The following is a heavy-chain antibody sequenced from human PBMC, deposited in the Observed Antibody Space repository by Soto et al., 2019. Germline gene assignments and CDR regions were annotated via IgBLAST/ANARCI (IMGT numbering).Heavy chain of an antibody. CDR2: IYSGGSA. J-gene: IGHJ4*02. CDR3: ATTLYGSGTYYSSYPPLE. V-gene: IGHV3-66*01. Sequence: GGSLRLSCAASGFTFSTYAMSWVRQAPGKGLEWVSVIYSGGSAYYADSVKGRFTISRDTSKNTVYLQMNSLRAEDTAVYYCATTLYGSGTYYSSYPPLEWGQGTLVTVSS. D-gene: IGHD3-10*01. CDR1: GFTFSTYA.